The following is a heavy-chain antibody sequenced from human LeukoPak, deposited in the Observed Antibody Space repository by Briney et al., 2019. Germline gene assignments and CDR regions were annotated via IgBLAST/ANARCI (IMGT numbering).Heavy chain of an antibody. V-gene: IGHV1-46*01. Sequence: ASVKVSCKTSGYTFTSYYMHWVRQAPGQGLEWMGIINPSGGSTTYAQKFQGRVTMTRDMSTSTVYMELSSLRAEDTAVYYCARIRDGYNDAYDIWGQGTMVTVPS. CDR3: ARIRDGYNDAYDI. J-gene: IGHJ3*02. D-gene: IGHD5-24*01. CDR2: INPSGGST. CDR1: GYTFTSYY.